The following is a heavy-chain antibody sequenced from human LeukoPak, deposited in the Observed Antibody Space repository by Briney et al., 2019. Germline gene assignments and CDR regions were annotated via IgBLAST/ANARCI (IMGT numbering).Heavy chain of an antibody. CDR3: ARLLGSSWYPTNEPYYFDY. V-gene: IGHV1-46*01. CDR1: GYTFTSYY. CDR2: INPSGGST. D-gene: IGHD6-13*01. J-gene: IGHJ4*02. Sequence: ASVKVSCKASGYTFTSYYMHWVRQAPGQGLEWMGIINPSGGSTSYAQKFQGRVTMTRDTSTSTVYMELSSLRSEDTAVYYCARLLGSSWYPTNEPYYFDYWGQGTLVTVSS.